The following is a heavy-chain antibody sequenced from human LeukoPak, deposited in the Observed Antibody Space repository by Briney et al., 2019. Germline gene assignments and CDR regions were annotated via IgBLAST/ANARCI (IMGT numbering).Heavy chain of an antibody. CDR3: ARMDTAMDYYFDY. Sequence: KTGGSLRLSCAASGFTFSSYSMNWVRQAPGKGLEWVSSISSSSSYIYYADSVKGRFTISRDNAKNSLYLQMNSLRAEDTAVYYCARMDTAMDYYFDYWGQGTLVTVSS. D-gene: IGHD5-18*01. CDR2: ISSSSSYI. V-gene: IGHV3-21*01. CDR1: GFTFSSYS. J-gene: IGHJ4*02.